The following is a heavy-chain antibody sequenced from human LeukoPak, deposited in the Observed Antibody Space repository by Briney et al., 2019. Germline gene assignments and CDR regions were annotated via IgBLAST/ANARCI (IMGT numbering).Heavy chain of an antibody. CDR3: ARRQSSSWPFDY. CDR1: GASISSTYW. D-gene: IGHD6-13*01. V-gene: IGHV4-4*02. J-gene: IGHJ4*02. Sequence: SSETLSLTCAVSGASISSTYWWSWVRKPPGKGLEGIGEIHHSGSTKYNPSLKSRVTISVDNSKNQFSLKMSCVTAADTAVYYCARRQSSSWPFDYWVQGTLVTVSS. CDR2: IHHSGST.